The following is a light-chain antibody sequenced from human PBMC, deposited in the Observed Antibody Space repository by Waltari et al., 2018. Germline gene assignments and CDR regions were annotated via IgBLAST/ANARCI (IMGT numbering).Light chain of an antibody. Sequence: DIVVTQSPLSLPVTPGEPASLSCRSSQSLLHSNGFQYLDWYLQKPGQSPQLLIYLGSNRASGVPDRFSGSGSGTDFTLKISRVEAEDVGVYYCMQSLRALWTFGQGTKVEIK. V-gene: IGKV2-28*01. CDR3: MQSLRALWT. J-gene: IGKJ1*01. CDR1: QSLLHSNGFQY. CDR2: LGS.